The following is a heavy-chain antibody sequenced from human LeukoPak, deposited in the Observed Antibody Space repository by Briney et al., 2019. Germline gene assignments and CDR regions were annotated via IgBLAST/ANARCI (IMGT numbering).Heavy chain of an antibody. V-gene: IGHV1-18*01. D-gene: IGHD3-3*01. Sequence: ASVKVSCKASGYTLTSYGISWVRQAPGQGLEWMGWISAYNGNTNYAQKLQGRVTMTTDTSTSTAYMELRSLRSDDTAVYYCARDQRITIFGVVIGLEYFQHWGQGTLVTVSS. CDR3: ARDQRITIFGVVIGLEYFQH. CDR1: GYTLTSYG. CDR2: ISAYNGNT. J-gene: IGHJ1*01.